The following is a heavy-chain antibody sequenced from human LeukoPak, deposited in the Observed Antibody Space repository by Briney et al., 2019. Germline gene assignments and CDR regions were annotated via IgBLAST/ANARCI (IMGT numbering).Heavy chain of an antibody. CDR3: ARGRGTSGSNRDFYYYYYMDV. CDR1: GYIFTDYA. V-gene: IGHV1-3*01. J-gene: IGHJ6*03. D-gene: IGHD2-15*01. Sequence: SVKVSCKASGYIFTDYAIHWLRQAPGQRPEWMGWMNAGNGNTKYSQKFQGRITLIRDTSAATAYMELSSLRHDDLAVYYCARGRGTSGSNRDFYYYYYMDVWGKGTTVTVSS. CDR2: MNAGNGNT.